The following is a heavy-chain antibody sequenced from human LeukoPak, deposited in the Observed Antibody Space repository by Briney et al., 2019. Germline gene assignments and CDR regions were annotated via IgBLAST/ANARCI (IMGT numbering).Heavy chain of an antibody. D-gene: IGHD3-22*01. V-gene: IGHV3-23*01. CDR1: GFTFSAYA. CDR3: ARRDYYDSSGYSSLFDY. Sequence: GGSLRLSCAASGFTFSAYAMSWVRQAPGKGLEWVSGMSGNGGTTYNADSVKGRFTISRDNSKNTLYLQMNNLRAEDTAVYYCARRDYYDSSGYSSLFDYWGQGTLVTVSS. J-gene: IGHJ4*02. CDR2: MSGNGGTT.